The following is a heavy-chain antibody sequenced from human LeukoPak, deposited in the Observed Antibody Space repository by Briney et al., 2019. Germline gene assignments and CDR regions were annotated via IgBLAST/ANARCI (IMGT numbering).Heavy chain of an antibody. V-gene: IGHV1-69*01. CDR2: IIPIFGTA. CDR1: GGTFSSYA. Sequence: ASVKVSCKASGGTFSSYAISWVRQAPGQGLEWMGGIIPIFGTANYAQKFQGRVTITADEFTSTAYMELSSLRSEDTAVYYCARSTYSSSWFTDYFDYWGQGTLVTVSS. CDR3: ARSTYSSSWFTDYFDY. D-gene: IGHD6-13*01. J-gene: IGHJ4*02.